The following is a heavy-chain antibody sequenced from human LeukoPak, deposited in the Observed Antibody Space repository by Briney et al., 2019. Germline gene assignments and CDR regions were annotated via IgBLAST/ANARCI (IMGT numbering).Heavy chain of an antibody. D-gene: IGHD1/OR15-1a*01. J-gene: IGHJ6*02. CDR3: AKRPGPNRVYGMDV. CDR1: RFTFSSYA. CDR2: ISGSGYGT. V-gene: IGHV3-23*01. Sequence: GGSLRLSCAASRFTFSSYAMSWVHQAPGKGLEWVSGISGSGYGTYYADSAKGRFTISRDNSKNTLYLQINSLRAEDTAVYYCAKRPGPNRVYGMDVWGQGTTVTVSS.